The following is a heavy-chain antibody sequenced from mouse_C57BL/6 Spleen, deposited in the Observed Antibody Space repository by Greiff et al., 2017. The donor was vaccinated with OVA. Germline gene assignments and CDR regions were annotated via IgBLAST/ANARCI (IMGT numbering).Heavy chain of an antibody. V-gene: IGHV8-12*01. CDR1: GFSLSTSGMG. CDR2: IYWDDDK. CDR3: ARHRAYYSPYYAMDY. D-gene: IGHD2-12*01. Sequence: QVQLKESGPGILQSSQTLSLTCSFSGFSLSTSGMGVSWIRQPSGKGLEWLAHIYWDDDKRYNPSLKSRLTISKDTSRNQVFLKITSVDTADTATYYCARHRAYYSPYYAMDYWGQGTSVTVSS. J-gene: IGHJ4*01.